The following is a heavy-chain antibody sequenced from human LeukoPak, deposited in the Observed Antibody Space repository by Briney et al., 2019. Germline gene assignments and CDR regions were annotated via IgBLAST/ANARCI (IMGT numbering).Heavy chain of an antibody. J-gene: IGHJ6*03. V-gene: IGHV4-59*01. CDR1: GGSFSPFY. Sequence: SETLSLTCTVSGGSFSPFYWTWIRQSPGKGLEWIGYIYYSGSTNSNPSLKSRVTISMDTSKDQFSLKLSSVTAADTAVYYCARGREVVPVTTSWSDYHYYYMDVWGNGTTVTVSS. CDR3: ARGREVVPVTTSWSDYHYYYMDV. CDR2: IYYSGST. D-gene: IGHD2-2*01.